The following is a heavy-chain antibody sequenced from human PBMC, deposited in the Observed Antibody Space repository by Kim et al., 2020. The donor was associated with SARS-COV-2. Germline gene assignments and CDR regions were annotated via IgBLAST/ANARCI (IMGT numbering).Heavy chain of an antibody. J-gene: IGHJ4*02. Sequence: ASVKVSCKASGYTFTSYAMHWVRQAPGQRLEWMGWINAGNGNTKYSQKFQGRVTITRDTSASTAYMELSSLRSEDTAVYYCARDPSRIAAVRSIDYWGQGTLVTVSS. D-gene: IGHD6-13*01. V-gene: IGHV1-3*01. CDR2: INAGNGNT. CDR3: ARDPSRIAAVRSIDY. CDR1: GYTFTSYA.